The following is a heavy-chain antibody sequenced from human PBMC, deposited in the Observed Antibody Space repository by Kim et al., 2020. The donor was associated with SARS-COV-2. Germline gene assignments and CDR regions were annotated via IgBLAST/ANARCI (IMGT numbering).Heavy chain of an antibody. CDR1: GYTFTSYA. D-gene: IGHD5-12*01. CDR2: INTNTGNP. V-gene: IGHV7-4-1*02. CDR3: AGDPRWLLWSEGLFDP. Sequence: ASVKVSCKASGYTFTSYAMNWVRQAPGQGLEWMGWINTNTGNPTYAQGFTGRFVFSLDTSVSTAYLQISSLKAEDTAVYYCAGDPRWLLWSEGLFDPWGQGTLVNVSS. J-gene: IGHJ5*02.